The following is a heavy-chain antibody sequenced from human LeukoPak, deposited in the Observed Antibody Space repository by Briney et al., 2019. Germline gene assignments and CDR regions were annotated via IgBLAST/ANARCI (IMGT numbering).Heavy chain of an antibody. CDR3: ARGRDYGGDQDGFDI. J-gene: IGHJ3*02. Sequence: GGSLRLSCAASGFTFSSYAMSWVRQAPGKGLEWVAVISYDGSNKFYADSVKGRFTISRDNSKNTLFLQMNSLGAEDTAVYFCARGRDYGGDQDGFDIWGRGTMVTVSS. CDR2: ISYDGSNK. D-gene: IGHD2-21*01. CDR1: GFTFSSYA. V-gene: IGHV3-30-3*01.